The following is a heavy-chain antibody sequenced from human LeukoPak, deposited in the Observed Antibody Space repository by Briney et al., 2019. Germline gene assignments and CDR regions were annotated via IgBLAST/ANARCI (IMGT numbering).Heavy chain of an antibody. J-gene: IGHJ5*02. CDR1: GGSISSYY. CDR3: ARGGLFDWFDP. V-gene: IGHV4-59*12. Sequence: PSETLSLTCTVSGGSISSYYWSWIRQPPGKGLEWIGYIYYSGSTNYNPSLKSRVTISVDMSKNHFSLKLSSVTAADTAVYYCARGGLFDWFDPWGQGTLVTVSS. CDR2: IYYSGST. D-gene: IGHD3/OR15-3a*01.